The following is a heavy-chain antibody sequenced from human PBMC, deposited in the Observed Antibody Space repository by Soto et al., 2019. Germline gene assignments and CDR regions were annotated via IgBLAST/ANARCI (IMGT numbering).Heavy chain of an antibody. CDR3: AKQARSLLLRFLEWLSHFDY. J-gene: IGHJ4*02. Sequence: GSLRLSCAASGFTFSSYAMSWVRQAPGKGLEWVSAISGSGGSTYYADSVKGRFTISRDNSKNTLYLQMNSLRAEDTAVYYCAKQARSLLLRFLEWLSHFDYWGQGTLVTVSS. CDR1: GFTFSSYA. V-gene: IGHV3-23*01. D-gene: IGHD3-3*01. CDR2: ISGSGGST.